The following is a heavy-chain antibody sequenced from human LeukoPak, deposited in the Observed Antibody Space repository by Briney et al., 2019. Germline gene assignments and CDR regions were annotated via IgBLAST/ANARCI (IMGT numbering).Heavy chain of an antibody. D-gene: IGHD2-15*01. J-gene: IGHJ4*02. CDR3: ARVVGDTGYYFDP. CDR2: ISIGTSHI. V-gene: IGHV3-11*06. Sequence: PGGSLRLSCAASGLTFSDSYMTWIRQSPGQGLERVSYISIGTSHIKYADSVKGRFTISRDDARNSLYLQMNSLRAEDTAVYFCARVVGDTGYYFDPWGQGTLVTVSS. CDR1: GLTFSDSY.